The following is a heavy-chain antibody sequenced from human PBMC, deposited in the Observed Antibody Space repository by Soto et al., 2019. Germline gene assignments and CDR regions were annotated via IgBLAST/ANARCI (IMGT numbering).Heavy chain of an antibody. CDR3: VRTARQGAVAPHWFDR. Sequence: PSGTLSLTCTFSGASIRSTDYYWTWIRQAPGKGLEWIGYVYYTGSTYYNPSLMSRLTISVDTSKNQFSLKLTSVTAAETAVYYCVRTARQGAVAPHWFDRWGQGTQVTVSS. J-gene: IGHJ5*02. D-gene: IGHD2-21*02. CDR2: VYYTGST. V-gene: IGHV4-30-4*01. CDR1: GASIRSTDYY.